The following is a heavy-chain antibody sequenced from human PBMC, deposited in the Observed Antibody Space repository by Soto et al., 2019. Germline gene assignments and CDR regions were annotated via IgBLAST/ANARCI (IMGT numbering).Heavy chain of an antibody. CDR3: ARDQAIKGVDY. Sequence: AGGTLRLSCPASGFTFSSYSMNWVRQAPGKGLEWVSSISSSSSYIYYADSVKGRFTISRDNAKNSLYLQMNSLRAEDTAVYYCARDQAIKGVDYWGQGTLVIVSS. CDR1: GFTFSSYS. V-gene: IGHV3-21*01. D-gene: IGHD5-12*01. CDR2: ISSSSSYI. J-gene: IGHJ4*02.